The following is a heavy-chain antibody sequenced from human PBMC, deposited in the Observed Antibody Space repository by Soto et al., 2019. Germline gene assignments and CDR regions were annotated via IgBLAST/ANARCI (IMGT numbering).Heavy chain of an antibody. J-gene: IGHJ5*02. D-gene: IGHD2-15*01. CDR2: ISGSGGST. Sequence: PGGSLRLSCAASGFTFSSYAMSWVRQAPGKGLEWVSAISGSGGSTYYADSVKGRFTISRDNSKNTLYLQMNSLRAEDTAVYYCAKDIGEVVAARQFADWFDPWGQGTLVTVSS. CDR1: GFTFSSYA. V-gene: IGHV3-23*01. CDR3: AKDIGEVVAARQFADWFDP.